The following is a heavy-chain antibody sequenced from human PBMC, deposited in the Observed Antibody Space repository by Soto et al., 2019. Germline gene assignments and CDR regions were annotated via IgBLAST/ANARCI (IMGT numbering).Heavy chain of an antibody. J-gene: IGHJ2*01. Sequence: QVQLQESGPGLVKPSESLSLTCTVSGGSIGNYYWAWIRQSAGKGLEWIGRIYTSGRTHYNPSLTGRVTMSIDTSKNQFSLRLTSVTAVDTAMYYCARDYDVNTALDYWYFDLWGRGTLVTVSS. CDR2: IYTSGRT. D-gene: IGHD5-18*01. CDR3: ARDYDVNTALDYWYFDL. CDR1: GGSIGNYY. V-gene: IGHV4-4*07.